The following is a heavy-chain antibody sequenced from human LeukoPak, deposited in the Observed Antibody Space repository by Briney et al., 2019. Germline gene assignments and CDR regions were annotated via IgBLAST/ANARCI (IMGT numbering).Heavy chain of an antibody. CDR3: ASGPGYSSSSW. D-gene: IGHD6-6*01. CDR1: GDSISSSNYY. CDR2: MYYSGNT. J-gene: IGHJ4*02. Sequence: PSETLSLTCTVTGDSISSSNYYWGWIRQPPGKGLEWIGSMYYSGNTYYNPSPKSRVIISIDTSKNQFTLKLSSVTAADTAVYYCASGPGYSSSSWRGQGILVTVSS. V-gene: IGHV4-39*01.